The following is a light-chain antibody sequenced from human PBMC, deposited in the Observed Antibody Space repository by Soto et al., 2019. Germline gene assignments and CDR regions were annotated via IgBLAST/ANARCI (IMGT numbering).Light chain of an antibody. CDR2: EAF. Sequence: QSALTQPPSVSGSPGQSVTITCTGTSSDAGTYNRVSWYQLSPGTAPKLMIYEAFNRPSGVSDRFSGSKSGSTASLTISGLQAEDEGDYYCSSFTSTSTWVFGGGTKLTVL. J-gene: IGLJ3*02. CDR1: SSDAGTYNR. CDR3: SSFTSTSTWV. V-gene: IGLV2-18*02.